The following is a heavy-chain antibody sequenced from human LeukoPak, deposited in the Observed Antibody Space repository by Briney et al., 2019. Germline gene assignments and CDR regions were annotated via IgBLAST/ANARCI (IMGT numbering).Heavy chain of an antibody. J-gene: IGHJ4*02. D-gene: IGHD5-24*01. CDR3: EDWTDRGYNF. V-gene: IGHV3-7*01. CDR2: INPEGSQT. CDR1: GFTFSWSW. Sequence: PGGSLRLSCTASGFTFSWSWMNWVRQAPGKGLQWVGNINPEGSQTRFVDSVMGRFTMSKDNAKNSLYLQMNSLRVEDTAVFYCEDWTDRGYNFWGQGTVVTVSS.